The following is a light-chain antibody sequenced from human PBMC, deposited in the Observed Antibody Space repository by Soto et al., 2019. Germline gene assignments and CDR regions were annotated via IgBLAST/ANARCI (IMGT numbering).Light chain of an antibody. CDR3: GTWDSSLSAGV. CDR2: ENN. J-gene: IGLJ3*02. Sequence: QSVLTQPPSVSAAPGQKVTISCSGSSSNIGKNYVSWYQQLPGTAPKLLIYENNKRPSGIPDRFSGSKSGTSATLGITGLQTGDEGDYYCGTWDSSLSAGVFGGGTKLTVL. CDR1: SSNIGKNY. V-gene: IGLV1-51*02.